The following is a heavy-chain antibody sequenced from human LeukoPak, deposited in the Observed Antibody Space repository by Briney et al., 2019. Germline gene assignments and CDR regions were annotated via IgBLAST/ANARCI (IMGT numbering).Heavy chain of an antibody. CDR3: ARGRSSGPPDAFDI. Sequence: PGRSLRLSCAASGFTFSSYAMHWVRRAPGKGLEWVAVISYDGSNKYYADSVKGRFTISRDNSKNTLYLQMNSLRAEDTAVYYCARGRSSGPPDAFDIWGQGTMVTVSS. J-gene: IGHJ3*02. D-gene: IGHD3-22*01. V-gene: IGHV3-30-3*01. CDR1: GFTFSSYA. CDR2: ISYDGSNK.